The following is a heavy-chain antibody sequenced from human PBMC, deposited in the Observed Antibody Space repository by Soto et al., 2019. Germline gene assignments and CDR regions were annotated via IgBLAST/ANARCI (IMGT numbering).Heavy chain of an antibody. V-gene: IGHV3-74*01. CDR3: TRVDTNPPDH. Sequence: EVQLVESGGGLLQPGGSLRLSCAASGFTFSNSWMHWVRQAPGRGLVWVSRINSDGSVTSYAYSVMGRFTISRDNAQNTLFLQMNSLRAEDTAVYYCTRVDTNPPDHWGQGTLVTVSS. D-gene: IGHD2-8*01. CDR2: INSDGSVT. J-gene: IGHJ4*02. CDR1: GFTFSNSW.